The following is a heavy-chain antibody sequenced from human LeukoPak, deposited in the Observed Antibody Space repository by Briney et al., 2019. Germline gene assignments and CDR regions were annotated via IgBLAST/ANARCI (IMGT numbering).Heavy chain of an antibody. J-gene: IGHJ4*02. CDR3: ARVRCSSNSCFPDY. Sequence: QPGGSLRLSCAASGFTFSTYWMSWDRQAPGKGLEWVANIKQDGSGKYYVDSVKGRFTISRDNAKNSLFLQMNSLRAEDTAVYYCARVRCSSNSCFPDYWGQGTLVTVSS. D-gene: IGHD2-2*01. CDR1: GFTFSTYW. CDR2: IKQDGSGK. V-gene: IGHV3-7*01.